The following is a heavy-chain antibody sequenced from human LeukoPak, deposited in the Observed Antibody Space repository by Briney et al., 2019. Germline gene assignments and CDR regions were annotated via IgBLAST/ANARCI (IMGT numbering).Heavy chain of an antibody. J-gene: IGHJ4*02. CDR1: GGSISSYY. D-gene: IGHD2-21*01. CDR2: IYYSGST. V-gene: IGHV4-59*01. Sequence: ASETLSLTCTVSGGSISSYYWNWIRQPPGKGLEWVGYIYYSGSTNYNPSLKSRLSISVDRSKNQFSLKLKSVTAADTAVYYCARDNSALDYWGQGTLVTVSS. CDR3: ARDNSALDY.